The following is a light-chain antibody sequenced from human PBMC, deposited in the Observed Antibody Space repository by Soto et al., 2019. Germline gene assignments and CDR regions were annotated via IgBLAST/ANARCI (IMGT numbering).Light chain of an antibody. CDR3: QRYGSSPWT. Sequence: EIVLTQSPGTLSLSPGERATLSCRASQSVSSSYLAWYQQKPGQAPRLLIYGASSRATGIPDRFSGSGSGTYSILTITRLAPEDFAVYYCQRYGSSPWTFGQGTKVEI. J-gene: IGKJ1*01. CDR1: QSVSSSY. CDR2: GAS. V-gene: IGKV3-20*01.